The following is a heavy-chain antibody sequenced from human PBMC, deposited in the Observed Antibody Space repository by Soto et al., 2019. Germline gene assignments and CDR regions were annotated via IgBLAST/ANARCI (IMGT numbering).Heavy chain of an antibody. Sequence: PSETLSLTCTVSGGSVSSGSYYWSWIRQPPGKGLEWIGYIYYSGSTNYNPSLKSRVTISVDTSKIQFSLKLSSVTAADTAVYYCARDNGVLWFGESDYYGTDVWGQGTTVTVSS. CDR2: IYYSGST. J-gene: IGHJ6*02. D-gene: IGHD3-10*01. CDR1: GGSVSSGSYY. CDR3: ARDNGVLWFGESDYYGTDV. V-gene: IGHV4-61*01.